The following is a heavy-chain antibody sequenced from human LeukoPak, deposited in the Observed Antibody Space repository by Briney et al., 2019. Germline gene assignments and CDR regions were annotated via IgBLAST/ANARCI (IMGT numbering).Heavy chain of an antibody. Sequence: AGGSLRLSCAASGFTFSSYAMHWVRQAPGKGLEWVAVISYDGSNKYYADSVKGRFTISRDNSKNTLYLQMNSLRAEDTAVYYCARGGYSGYDEGDYWGQGTLVTVSS. CDR3: ARGGYSGYDEGDY. D-gene: IGHD5-12*01. J-gene: IGHJ4*02. CDR2: ISYDGSNK. CDR1: GFTFSSYA. V-gene: IGHV3-30-3*01.